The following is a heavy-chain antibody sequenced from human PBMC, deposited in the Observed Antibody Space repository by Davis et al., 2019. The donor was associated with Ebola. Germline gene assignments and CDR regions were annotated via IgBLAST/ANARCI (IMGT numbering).Heavy chain of an antibody. Sequence: GESLKISCAASGFTFSTYTMNWVRQAPGKGLEWVSYISSSSSTIYYADSVKGRFTISRDNAKNSLYLQMNSLRVEDTAVYHCARGGYYDSSGYSHAAFDLWGQGTMVTVSS. J-gene: IGHJ3*01. CDR2: ISSSSSTI. V-gene: IGHV3-48*04. CDR3: ARGGYYDSSGYSHAAFDL. CDR1: GFTFSTYT. D-gene: IGHD3-22*01.